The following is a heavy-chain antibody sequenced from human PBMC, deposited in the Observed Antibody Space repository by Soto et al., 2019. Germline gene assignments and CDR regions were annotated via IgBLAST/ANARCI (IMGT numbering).Heavy chain of an antibody. CDR2: INPHTGVT. Sequence: QVQLVQSGAEVKTPGASVKVSCETSGYTFTGYYIHGVRQAPGQGLEWMGWINPHTGVTHYAQNFQGWVTMTRDTSISTVYMEMTRLKSDDTAVYYCASESGGVAGTLDPWGQGTLVSVSS. CDR1: GYTFTGYY. V-gene: IGHV1-2*04. D-gene: IGHD6-19*01. J-gene: IGHJ5*02. CDR3: ASESGGVAGTLDP.